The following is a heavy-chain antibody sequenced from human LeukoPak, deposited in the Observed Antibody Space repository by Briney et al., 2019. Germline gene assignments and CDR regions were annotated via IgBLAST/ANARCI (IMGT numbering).Heavy chain of an antibody. CDR3: ARSPPSIRYFDY. V-gene: IGHV3-23*01. Sequence: GGSLRLSCAASGFTFSSYAMSWVRQAPGKGLGWVAVISGSGISTYYADSVKGQFTISRDNSKNTVYLQMNSLRAEDTAVYYCARSPPSIRYFDYWGQGTLVTVSS. J-gene: IGHJ4*02. D-gene: IGHD3-9*01. CDR1: GFTFSSYA. CDR2: ISGSGIST.